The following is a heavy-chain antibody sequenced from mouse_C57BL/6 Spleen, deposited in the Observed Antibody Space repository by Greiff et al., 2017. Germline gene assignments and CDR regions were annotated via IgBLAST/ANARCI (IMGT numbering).Heavy chain of an antibody. CDR2: IHPNSGST. D-gene: IGHD3-1*01. V-gene: IGHV1-64*01. J-gene: IGHJ1*03. CDR1: GYTFTCYW. Sequence: QFQLQQPGAELVKPGASVTLSCKASGYTFTCYWMHWVKQRPGQGLEWIGMIHPNSGSTNYNEKFKSKTTLTVDKSSSTAYMQLSSLTSEDSAVYYCARSGGPYWYFDVWGTGTTVTVSS. CDR3: ARSGGPYWYFDV.